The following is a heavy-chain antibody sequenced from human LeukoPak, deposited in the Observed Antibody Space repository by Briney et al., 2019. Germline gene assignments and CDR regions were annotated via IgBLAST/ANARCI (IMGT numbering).Heavy chain of an antibody. D-gene: IGHD3-9*01. CDR1: GGTFSSYA. V-gene: IGHV1-69*13. Sequence: SVKVSCKASGGTFSSYAISWVRQAPGQGLEWMGGIIPIFGTANYAQKFQGRVTITADESTSTAYMELSSLRSEDTAVYYCAREVLVLRYFDYWGQGTLVTVSS. J-gene: IGHJ4*02. CDR3: AREVLVLRYFDY. CDR2: IIPIFGTA.